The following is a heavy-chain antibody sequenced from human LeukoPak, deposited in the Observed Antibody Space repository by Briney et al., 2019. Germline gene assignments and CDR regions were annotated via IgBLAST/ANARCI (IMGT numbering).Heavy chain of an antibody. V-gene: IGHV3-13*01. CDR3: ARVSRAAAGWSNFDY. Sequence: GGCLRLSCAASGFTFSSYDMHWVRQATGKGLAWVLAIGTAGDTYYPGSVKGRFTISRENAKNSLYLQMNSLRAGDTAVYYCARVSRAAAGWSNFDYWGQGTLVTVSS. CDR1: GFTFSSYD. J-gene: IGHJ4*02. CDR2: IGTAGDT. D-gene: IGHD6-13*01.